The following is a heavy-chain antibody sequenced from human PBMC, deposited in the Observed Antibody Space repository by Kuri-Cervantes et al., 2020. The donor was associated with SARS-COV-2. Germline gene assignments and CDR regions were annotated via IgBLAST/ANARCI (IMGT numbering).Heavy chain of an antibody. V-gene: IGHV3-7*03. Sequence: ETLSLTCAASGFTFSSYWMSWVRQAPGKGLEWVANIKQDGSEKYYVDSVKGRFTISRDNAKNSLYLQMNSLRAEDTAVYYCARGEKRYYYDSSGYADRPYYYYGMDVWGQGTTVTVSS. D-gene: IGHD3-22*01. CDR1: GFTFSSYW. CDR3: ARGEKRYYYDSSGYADRPYYYYGMDV. CDR2: IKQDGSEK. J-gene: IGHJ6*02.